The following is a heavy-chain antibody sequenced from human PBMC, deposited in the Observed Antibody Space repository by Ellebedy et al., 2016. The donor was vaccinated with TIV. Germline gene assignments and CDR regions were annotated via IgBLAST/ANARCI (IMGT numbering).Heavy chain of an antibody. Sequence: SETLSLXXTVSGGSMSRSTYYWSWIRQHPGKGLEWIGYMSYSGRTYHNPSLKSRVTISVDTSKNQFSLKLSSVTAADTAVYYCAHSFVSSTSWAGGMDVWGQGTTVTVSS. V-gene: IGHV4-31*03. CDR1: GGSMSRSTYY. J-gene: IGHJ6*02. CDR3: AHSFVSSTSWAGGMDV. CDR2: MSYSGRT. D-gene: IGHD2-2*01.